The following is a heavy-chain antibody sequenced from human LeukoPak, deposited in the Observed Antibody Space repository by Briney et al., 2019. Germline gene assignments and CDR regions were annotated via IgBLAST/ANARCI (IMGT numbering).Heavy chain of an antibody. CDR2: IIPIFGTA. D-gene: IGHD3-10*01. CDR3: ARVPRITMVRGVPNWFDP. J-gene: IGHJ5*02. CDR1: GGTFSSYA. Sequence: SVKVSCKASGGTFSSYAISWVRQAPGQGLEWMGGIIPIFGTANYAQKFQGRVTITADESTSTAYMELNSLRSEDTAVYYCARVPRITMVRGVPNWFDPWGQGTLVTVSS. V-gene: IGHV1-69*13.